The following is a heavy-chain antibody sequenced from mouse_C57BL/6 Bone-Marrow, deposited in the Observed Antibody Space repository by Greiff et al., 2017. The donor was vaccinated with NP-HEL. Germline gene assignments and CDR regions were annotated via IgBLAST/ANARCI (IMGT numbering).Heavy chain of an antibody. CDR2: IRLKSDNYAT. D-gene: IGHD6-1*01. Sequence: EVHLVESGGGLVQPGGSMKLSCVASGFTFSNYWMNWVRQSPEKGLEWVAQIRLKSDNYATHYAESVKGRFTISRDDSKSSVYLQINILRAEDTGIYYCTRGQVYFDYWGQGTTLTVSS. CDR3: TRGQVYFDY. V-gene: IGHV6-3*01. CDR1: GFTFSNYW. J-gene: IGHJ2*01.